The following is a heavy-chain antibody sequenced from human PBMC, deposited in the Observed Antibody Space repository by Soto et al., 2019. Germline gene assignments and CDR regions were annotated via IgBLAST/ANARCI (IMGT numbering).Heavy chain of an antibody. CDR3: TTYHYYDSSGYYPPFDY. CDR2: IRSKANSYAT. J-gene: IGHJ4*02. D-gene: IGHD3-22*01. V-gene: IGHV3-73*01. Sequence: GGSLRLSCAASGFTFSGSAMHWVRQASGKGLEWVGRIRSKANSYATAYAASVKGRFTISRDDSKNTAYLQMNSLKTEDTAVYYWTTYHYYDSSGYYPPFDYWGQGTLVTVSS. CDR1: GFTFSGSA.